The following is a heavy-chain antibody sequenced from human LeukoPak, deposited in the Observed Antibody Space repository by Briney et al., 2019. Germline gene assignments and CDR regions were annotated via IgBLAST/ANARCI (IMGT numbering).Heavy chain of an antibody. D-gene: IGHD6-19*01. Sequence: GRSLRLSCAASGFTFDDYAMHWVRQAPGKGLEWVSGISWNSGSIGYADSVKGRFTISRDNAKNSLYLQMNSLRAEDTALYYCAKGATLAVAGTLGDYWGQGTLVTVSS. CDR3: AKGATLAVAGTLGDY. V-gene: IGHV3-9*01. CDR1: GFTFDDYA. CDR2: ISWNSGSI. J-gene: IGHJ4*02.